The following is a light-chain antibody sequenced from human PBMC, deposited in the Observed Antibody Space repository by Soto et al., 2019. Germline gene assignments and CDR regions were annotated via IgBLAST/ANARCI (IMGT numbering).Light chain of an antibody. J-gene: IGKJ5*01. V-gene: IGKV3-15*01. CDR3: QQYNNWIT. CDR2: GAS. CDR1: QSVSSN. Sequence: EIVMTQSPVTLSVSPGERATLSCRASQSVSSNLAWYQQKPGQAPRLLIYGASTRATGIPARFSGSVSGTEFTLTISSLQSEDFALYYCQQYNNWITFGQGTRLEMK.